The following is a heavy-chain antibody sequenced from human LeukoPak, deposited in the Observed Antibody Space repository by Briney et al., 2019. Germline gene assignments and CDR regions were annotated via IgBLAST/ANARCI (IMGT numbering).Heavy chain of an antibody. Sequence: PGRSLRLSCAASGFTFSSYGMHWVRQAPGKGLEWVAVISYDGSNKYYADSVKGRFTISRDNSKNTLYLQMNSLRAEDTAVYYCAKDLGSGDAFDTWGQGTMVTVSS. CDR3: AKDLGSGDAFDT. CDR1: GFTFSSYG. V-gene: IGHV3-30*18. CDR2: ISYDGSNK. D-gene: IGHD2-15*01. J-gene: IGHJ3*02.